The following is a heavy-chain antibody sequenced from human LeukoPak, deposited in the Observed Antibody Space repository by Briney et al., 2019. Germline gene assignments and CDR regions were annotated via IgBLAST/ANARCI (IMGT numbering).Heavy chain of an antibody. CDR3: ARGERYGSSNY. Sequence: GGSLRLSCAASRFTFSTYWMHWVRQAPGKGRVWVSRINSDGSSTSYADSVKGRFTISRDNAKNTLHLQMNSLRAEDTAVYYCARGERYGSSNYWGQGTLVTVSS. V-gene: IGHV3-74*01. J-gene: IGHJ4*02. D-gene: IGHD1-26*01. CDR1: RFTFSTYW. CDR2: INSDGSST.